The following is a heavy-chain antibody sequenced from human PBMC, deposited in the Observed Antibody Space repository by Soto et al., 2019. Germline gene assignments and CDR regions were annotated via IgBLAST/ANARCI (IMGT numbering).Heavy chain of an antibody. J-gene: IGHJ4*02. D-gene: IGHD2-15*01. Sequence: SETLSLTCAVYGGSFSGYYWSWIRQPPGKGLEWIGEINHSGSTNYNPSLKSRVTISVDTSKNQFPLKLSSVTAADTAVYYCARVSPRYCSGGSCYPLFDYWGQGTLVTVSS. CDR3: ARVSPRYCSGGSCYPLFDY. V-gene: IGHV4-34*01. CDR1: GGSFSGYY. CDR2: INHSGST.